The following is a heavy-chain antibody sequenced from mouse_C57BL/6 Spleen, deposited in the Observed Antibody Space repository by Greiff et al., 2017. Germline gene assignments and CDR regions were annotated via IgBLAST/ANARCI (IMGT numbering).Heavy chain of an antibody. V-gene: IGHV6-3*01. CDR3: TGATMIKGAFAY. D-gene: IGHD2-4*01. J-gene: IGHJ3*01. Sequence: EVHLVESGGGLVQPGGSMKLSCVASGFTFSNYWMNWVRQSPEKGLEWVAQIRLKSDNYATHYAESVKGRFTISRDDSKSSVYLQMNNLRAEDTGIYYCTGATMIKGAFAYWGQGTLVTVSA. CDR2: IRLKSDNYAT. CDR1: GFTFSNYW.